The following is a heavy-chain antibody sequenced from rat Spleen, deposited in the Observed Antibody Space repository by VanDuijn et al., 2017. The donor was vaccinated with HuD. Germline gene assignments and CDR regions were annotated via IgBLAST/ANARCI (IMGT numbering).Heavy chain of an antibody. CDR1: GFSLTGND. Sequence: QVQLKESGPGLVQPSQTLSLTCTVSGFSLTGNDFHWIRQPPGTGLEWLGRMRYDGDTYYNPTLKSRLSISRDTSRNQVFLKMNSLQTDDTAIYYCTRSPYTNFVMDVWGQGASVTVSS. CDR3: TRSPYTNFVMDV. J-gene: IGHJ4*01. D-gene: IGHD1-6*01. V-gene: IGHV2S30*01. CDR2: MRYDGDT.